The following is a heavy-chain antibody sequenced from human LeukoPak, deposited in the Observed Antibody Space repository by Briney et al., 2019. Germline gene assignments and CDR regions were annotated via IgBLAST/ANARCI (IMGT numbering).Heavy chain of an antibody. V-gene: IGHV3-64D*06. D-gene: IGHD3-10*01. CDR3: VKDGSGSYYTSYFDY. CDR2: ISSNGGSP. CDR1: GLTFRRYA. Sequence: GGCLRLSFSASGLTFRRYAMEWVRQTPGKGLEYGSAISSNGGSPYKADSVKGRFTISRDTSKTTLYLQMSRLRAEDTAVYYCVKDGSGSYYTSYFDYWGQGTLVTVSS. J-gene: IGHJ4*02.